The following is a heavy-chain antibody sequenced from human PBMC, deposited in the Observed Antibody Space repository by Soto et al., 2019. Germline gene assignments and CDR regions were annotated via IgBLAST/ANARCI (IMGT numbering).Heavy chain of an antibody. CDR3: ARVGGDDFGDSGGFDY. V-gene: IGHV4-59*02. D-gene: IGHD4-17*01. CDR1: GGSVRDYG. Sequence: XTLSLTCTVSGGSVRDYGWTWIRQPPGKGLEWIGYIYYSGRTNYNPYLKSRVSISVETSKNNFSLQLRSVTAADTAVYYCARVGGDDFGDSGGFDYWGQGTLGTVS. CDR2: IYYSGRT. J-gene: IGHJ4*02.